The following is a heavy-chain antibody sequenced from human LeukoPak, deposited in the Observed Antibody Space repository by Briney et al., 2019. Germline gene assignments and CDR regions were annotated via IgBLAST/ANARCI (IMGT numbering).Heavy chain of an antibody. D-gene: IGHD1-26*01. V-gene: IGHV3-21*01. CDR3: ARGHSGSYQRTDAFDI. Sequence: GGSLRLSCAASGFTFSSYSMNWVRQAPGTGLEWVSSISESGRYIYFRASLKGRFTVSRDDAENSLYLQMNGLRVEDTAVYYCARGHSGSYQRTDAFDIWGRGTLVTVSS. J-gene: IGHJ3*02. CDR1: GFTFSSYS. CDR2: ISESGRYI.